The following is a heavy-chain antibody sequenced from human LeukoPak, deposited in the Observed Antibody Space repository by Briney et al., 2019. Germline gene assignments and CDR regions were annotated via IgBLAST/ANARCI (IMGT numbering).Heavy chain of an antibody. V-gene: IGHV4-59*01. J-gene: IGHJ4*02. D-gene: IGHD3-22*01. CDR3: ARGSGSSGYWY. Sequence: SETLSLTCTVSGGSISSYYWSWIRQPPGKGLEWIGYVYYSGSTNYNPSLKSRVAISVDTSKNQFSLKLSSVTAADTAVYYCARGSGSSGYWYWGQGTLVTVSS. CDR2: VYYSGST. CDR1: GGSISSYY.